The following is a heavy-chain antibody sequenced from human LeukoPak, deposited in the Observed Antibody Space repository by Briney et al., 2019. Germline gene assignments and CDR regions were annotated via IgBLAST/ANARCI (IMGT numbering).Heavy chain of an antibody. D-gene: IGHD3-22*01. CDR1: GGSISSSSYY. J-gene: IGHJ3*02. CDR3: ARVAPDYYDSSGYGHAFDI. V-gene: IGHV4-39*07. Sequence: SETLSLTCTVSGGSISSSSYYWGWIRQPPGKGLEWIGSIYYGGSTYYDPSLKSRVTISVDTSKNQFSLKLSSVTAADTAVYYCARVAPDYYDSSGYGHAFDIWGQGTMVTVSS. CDR2: IYYGGST.